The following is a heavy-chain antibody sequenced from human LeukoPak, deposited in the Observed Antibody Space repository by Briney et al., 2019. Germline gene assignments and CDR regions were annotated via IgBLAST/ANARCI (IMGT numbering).Heavy chain of an antibody. Sequence: SETLSLTCSVSGGSINSYYWSWIRQPPGKGQEWIGYIYYSGSIKYNPSLKSRVTMSVDTSKNQFSLKLSSVTAADTAVYYCARTFFTETWFDPWGQGTLVTVSS. CDR3: ARTFFTETWFDP. V-gene: IGHV4-59*01. D-gene: IGHD2/OR15-2a*01. CDR2: IYYSGSI. CDR1: GGSINSYY. J-gene: IGHJ5*02.